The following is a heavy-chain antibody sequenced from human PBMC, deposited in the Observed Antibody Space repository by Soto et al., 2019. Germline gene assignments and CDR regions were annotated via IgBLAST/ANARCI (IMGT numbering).Heavy chain of an antibody. CDR1: GGSISSYY. Sequence: PSETLSLTCTVSGGSISSYYWSWIRQPPGKGLEWIGYIYYSGSTNYNPSLKSRVTISVDTSKNQFSLKLSSVTAADTAVYYCARGGVDTFVWFAPGGQGTLVTVAS. V-gene: IGHV4-59*01. D-gene: IGHD5-18*01. CDR2: IYYSGST. J-gene: IGHJ5*02. CDR3: ARGGVDTFVWFAP.